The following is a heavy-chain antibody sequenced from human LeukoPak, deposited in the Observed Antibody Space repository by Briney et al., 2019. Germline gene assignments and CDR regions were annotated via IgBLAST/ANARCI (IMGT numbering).Heavy chain of an antibody. J-gene: IGHJ4*02. D-gene: IGHD3-22*01. CDR1: GYVFTGHY. V-gene: IGHV1-2*02. Sequence: ASVKVSCKASGYVFTGHYMHWVRQAPGQGLEWMGWINPNSGATTYAQKFQGRVTMTRDTSISTAYMELLRLRSDDTAIYYCARKLYDSSRYGQTYYFDYWGQGTLVTVSS. CDR3: ARKLYDSSRYGQTYYFDY. CDR2: INPNSGAT.